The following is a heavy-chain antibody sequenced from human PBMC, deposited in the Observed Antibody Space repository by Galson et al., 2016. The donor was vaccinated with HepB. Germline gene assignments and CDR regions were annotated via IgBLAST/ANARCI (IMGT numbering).Heavy chain of an antibody. J-gene: IGHJ4*02. Sequence: SLRLSCAVSGFTVSSYDMNWVRQAPGKGLEWVSYISSRSATIYYADSVKGRFTISRDNAKNSLFLQMNSLRDEDTAVYYCARRFDSWGQGTLVTVSS. CDR2: ISSRSATI. CDR3: ARRFDS. CDR1: GFTVSSYD. V-gene: IGHV3-48*02.